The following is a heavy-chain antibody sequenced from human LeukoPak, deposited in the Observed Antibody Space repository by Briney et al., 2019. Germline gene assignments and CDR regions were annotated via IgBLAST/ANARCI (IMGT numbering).Heavy chain of an antibody. CDR3: ARDPGYGVDY. CDR2: IYYSGST. CDR1: GGSISRYY. V-gene: IGHV4-59*01. Sequence: PSETLSLTCTVSGGSISRYYWSWIRQPPGKGLEWIGYIYYSGSTNYNPSLKSRVTISVDTSKNQFSLKLSSVTAADTAVYYCARDPGYGVDYWGQGTLVTVSS. J-gene: IGHJ4*02. D-gene: IGHD5-12*01.